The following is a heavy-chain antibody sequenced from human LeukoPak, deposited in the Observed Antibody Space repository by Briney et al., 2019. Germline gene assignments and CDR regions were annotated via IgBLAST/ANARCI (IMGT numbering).Heavy chain of an antibody. Sequence: PSGTLSLTCAVPGGSISSSNWWSWVRQPPGKGLEWIGEIYHSGSTNYNPSLKSRVTISVDKSKNQFSLKLSSVTAADTAVYYCASGCRSSTSCYYYYYYGMDVWGQGTTVTVSS. V-gene: IGHV4-4*02. J-gene: IGHJ6*02. CDR2: IYHSGST. D-gene: IGHD2-2*01. CDR1: GGSISSSNW. CDR3: ASGCRSSTSCYYYYYYGMDV.